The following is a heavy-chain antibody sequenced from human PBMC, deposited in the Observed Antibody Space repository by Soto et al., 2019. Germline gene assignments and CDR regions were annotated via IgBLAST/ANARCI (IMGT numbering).Heavy chain of an antibody. CDR3: ARDSGVEQWLANWFDP. V-gene: IGHV3-21*01. J-gene: IGHJ5*02. Sequence: PGGSLRVSCAASGFTFSSYSMNWVRQAPGKGLEWFSSISSSSSYIYYADSVKGRFTISRDNAKNSLYLQMNSLRAEDTAVYYCARDSGVEQWLANWFDPWGQGTLVTVS. D-gene: IGHD6-19*01. CDR2: ISSSSSYI. CDR1: GFTFSSYS.